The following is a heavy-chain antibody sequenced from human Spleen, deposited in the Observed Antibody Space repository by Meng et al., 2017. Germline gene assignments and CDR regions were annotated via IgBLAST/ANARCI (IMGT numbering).Heavy chain of an antibody. J-gene: IGHJ4*02. CDR2: ISSSGSTI. CDR3: TKEGSGSWYAY. Sequence: GESLKISCAASGFTFSSYEMNWVRQAPGKGLEWVSYISSSGSTIYYADSVKGRFTISRDNSKNTVYLQMSSLRADDTAVYYCTKEGSGSWYAYWGQGTRVTVAS. D-gene: IGHD6-13*01. CDR1: GFTFSSYE. V-gene: IGHV3-48*03.